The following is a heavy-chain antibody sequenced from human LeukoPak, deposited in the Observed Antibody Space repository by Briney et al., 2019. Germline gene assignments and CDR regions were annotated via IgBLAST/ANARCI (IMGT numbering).Heavy chain of an antibody. J-gene: IGHJ4*02. D-gene: IGHD3-22*01. CDR1: GFTFSDYF. CDR2: ISYSGSTI. V-gene: IGHV3-11*04. CDR3: ARGLKVDYYDSSCPDY. Sequence: PGGSLRLSCAASGFTFSDYFMTWIRQAPGKGLEWVSYISYSGSTIYYADSVKGRFTISRDNAKDSLYLQMNSLRVEDTAVYYCARGLKVDYYDSSCPDYWGQGTLVTVSS.